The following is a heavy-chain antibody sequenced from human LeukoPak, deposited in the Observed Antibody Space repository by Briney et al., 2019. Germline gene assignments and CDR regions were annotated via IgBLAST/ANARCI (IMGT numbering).Heavy chain of an antibody. CDR1: GFTFSSYG. CDR2: IRYDGSNK. J-gene: IGHJ4*02. CDR3: ANWRGLEPTVDY. D-gene: IGHD1-1*01. V-gene: IGHV3-30*02. Sequence: GGSLRLSCAASGFTFSSYGMHWVRQAPGKGLEWVAFIRYDGSNKYYADSVKGRFTISRDNSKNTLYLQMNSLRAEDTAVYYCANWRGLEPTVDYWGQGTLVTVSS.